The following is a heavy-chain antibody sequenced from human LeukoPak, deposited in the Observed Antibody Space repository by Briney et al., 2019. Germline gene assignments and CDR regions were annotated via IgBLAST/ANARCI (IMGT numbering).Heavy chain of an antibody. CDR2: ISGSGGST. J-gene: IGHJ4*02. V-gene: IGHV3-23*01. D-gene: IGHD3-9*01. Sequence: GGSLRLSCAASGFTFSSYAMSWVRQAPGKGLEWVSAISGSGGSTYYADSVKGRFTISRDNSKNTLYLQMNSLRAEDTAVYYCAKDKGDFDIPYYFDYWGQGTLVTVSS. CDR1: GFTFSSYA. CDR3: AKDKGDFDIPYYFDY.